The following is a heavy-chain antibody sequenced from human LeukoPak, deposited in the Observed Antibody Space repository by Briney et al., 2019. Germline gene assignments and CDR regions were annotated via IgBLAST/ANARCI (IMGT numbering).Heavy chain of an antibody. V-gene: IGHV3-74*03. CDR2: INSDGSSI. CDR1: GFTFSSYW. D-gene: IGHD5-12*01. J-gene: IGHJ4*02. Sequence: GGSLRLSCAASGFTFSSYWMHWVRHAPGKGLVWVSRINSDGSSITYADSVKGRFTISRDNAKNTLFLQMNSLRVEDTAVYYCAREGRVSGYDFDCWGQGTLVTVSS. CDR3: AREGRVSGYDFDC.